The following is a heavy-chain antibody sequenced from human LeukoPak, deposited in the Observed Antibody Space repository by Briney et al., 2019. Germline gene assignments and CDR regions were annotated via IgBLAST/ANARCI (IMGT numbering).Heavy chain of an antibody. CDR1: GFTVSSNY. CDR2: IYSGGST. Sequence: GGPLRLSCAASGFTVSSNYMSWVRQAPGKGLEWVSVIYSGGSTYYADSVKGRFTISRDNSKNTLYLQMNSLRAEDTAVYYCARDRTIAVAADAFDIWGQGTMVTVSS. CDR3: ARDRTIAVAADAFDI. V-gene: IGHV3-53*01. D-gene: IGHD6-19*01. J-gene: IGHJ3*02.